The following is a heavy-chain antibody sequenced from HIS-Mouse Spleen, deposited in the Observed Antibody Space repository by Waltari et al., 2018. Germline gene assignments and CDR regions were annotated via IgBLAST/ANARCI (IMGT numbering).Heavy chain of an antibody. J-gene: IGHJ4*02. V-gene: IGHV4-59*01. Sequence: QVQLQESGPGLVKPSETLSLTCTVSGGSISSYYWSWIRQPPGKGLEWIGYIYYRGSTNYNPSLKSRVTISVDTSKNQFSLKLSSVTAADTAVYYCVRVGATSSFDYWGQGTLVTVSS. CDR2: IYYRGST. CDR3: VRVGATSSFDY. D-gene: IGHD1-26*01. CDR1: GGSISSYY.